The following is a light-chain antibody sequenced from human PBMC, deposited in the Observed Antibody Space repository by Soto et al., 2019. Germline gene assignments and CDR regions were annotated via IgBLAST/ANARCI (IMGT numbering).Light chain of an antibody. Sequence: VLTQSPDTLSLSPGEGATLSCRVSQSIRSNLAWYQQRPGQAPRLLMYGASTRADGIPARFTGSGSGTEFTLTISSLQSEDFAVYYCQQYHIWPPWTSGQGTKVDIK. CDR3: QQYHIWPPWT. CDR1: QSIRSN. CDR2: GAS. V-gene: IGKV3-15*01. J-gene: IGKJ1*01.